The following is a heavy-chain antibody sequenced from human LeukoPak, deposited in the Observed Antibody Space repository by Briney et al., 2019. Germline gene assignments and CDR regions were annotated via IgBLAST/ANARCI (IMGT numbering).Heavy chain of an antibody. Sequence: GAPVKVSCKASGYTFTSYGISWVRQAPGQGLEWMGWISAYNGNTNYAQKLQGRVTMTTDTSTSTAYMELRSLRSDDTAVYYCARNPYCSSTSCYDWFDPWGQGTLVTVSS. D-gene: IGHD2-2*01. V-gene: IGHV1-18*01. CDR2: ISAYNGNT. J-gene: IGHJ5*02. CDR1: GYTFTSYG. CDR3: ARNPYCSSTSCYDWFDP.